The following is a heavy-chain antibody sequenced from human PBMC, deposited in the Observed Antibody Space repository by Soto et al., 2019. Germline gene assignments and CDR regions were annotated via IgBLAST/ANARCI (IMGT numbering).Heavy chain of an antibody. V-gene: IGHV3-33*01. J-gene: IGHJ4*02. CDR1: GFTFSSYG. CDR2: IWYDGSNK. D-gene: IGHD3-10*01. Sequence: GGSLRLSCAASGFTFSSYGMHWVRQAPGKGLEWVAVIWYDGSNKYYADSAKGRFNISRDNSKNTLYRPMNSLRAEDTAVYYCAREGSCLVSYGSALSYFDYWGQGTLVTVSS. CDR3: AREGSCLVSYGSALSYFDY.